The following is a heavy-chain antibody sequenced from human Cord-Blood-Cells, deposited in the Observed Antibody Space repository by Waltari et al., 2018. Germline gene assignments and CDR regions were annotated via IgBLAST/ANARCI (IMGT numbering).Heavy chain of an antibody. CDR3: ARAKRITMVQGVYYFDY. D-gene: IGHD3-10*01. J-gene: IGHJ4*02. CDR2: INPNSGGT. V-gene: IGHV1-2*06. Sequence: QVQLVQSGAEVKKPGASVKVSCKASGYTLTGYYMHWVRQAHGQGLEWMGRINPNSGGTNYAQKFQGRVTMTRDTSISTAYMELSRLRSDDTAVYYCARAKRITMVQGVYYFDYWGQGTLVTVSS. CDR1: GYTLTGYY.